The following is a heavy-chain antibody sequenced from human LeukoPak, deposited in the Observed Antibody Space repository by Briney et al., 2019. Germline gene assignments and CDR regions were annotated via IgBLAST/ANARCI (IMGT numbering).Heavy chain of an antibody. Sequence: GGSLRLSCAASGFTFSSYAMSWVRQAPGKGLEWVSAISGSGGSTYYADSVKGRFTISRDNSKNTLYLQMNSLRAEDTAVYYCAKDPAPDILIVPLFDYWGQGTLVTVSS. CDR3: AKDPAPDILIVPLFDY. D-gene: IGHD3-9*01. CDR2: ISGSGGST. CDR1: GFTFSSYA. V-gene: IGHV3-23*01. J-gene: IGHJ4*02.